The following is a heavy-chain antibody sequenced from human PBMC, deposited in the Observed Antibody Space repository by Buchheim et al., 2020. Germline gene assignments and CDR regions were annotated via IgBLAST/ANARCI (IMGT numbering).Heavy chain of an antibody. CDR3: AREPSYYSSGGYKDAFDI. Sequence: QVQLVESGGGVVQSGRSLRLSCAASGFTFSSYAMHWVRQAPGKGLEWVAVISYDGSNKYYADSVKGRFTISRDNSKTTLYLQMNSLRAEDTAVYYCAREPSYYSSGGYKDAFDIWGQGT. V-gene: IGHV3-30*04. CDR1: GFTFSSYA. CDR2: ISYDGSNK. D-gene: IGHD3-10*01. J-gene: IGHJ3*02.